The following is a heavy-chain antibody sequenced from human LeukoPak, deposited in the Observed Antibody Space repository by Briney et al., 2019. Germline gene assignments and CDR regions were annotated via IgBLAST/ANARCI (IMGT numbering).Heavy chain of an antibody. CDR2: IDPSDSYT. J-gene: IGHJ3*02. CDR1: GYSFTSYW. V-gene: IGHV5-10-1*01. Sequence: GESLRISCKGSGYSFTSYWISWVRQMPGKGLEWMGRIDPSDSYTNYSPSFQGHVTISADKSISTAYLQWSSLKAPDTAMYYCARHPVVVAATPDAFDIWGQGTMVTVSS. D-gene: IGHD2-15*01. CDR3: ARHPVVVAATPDAFDI.